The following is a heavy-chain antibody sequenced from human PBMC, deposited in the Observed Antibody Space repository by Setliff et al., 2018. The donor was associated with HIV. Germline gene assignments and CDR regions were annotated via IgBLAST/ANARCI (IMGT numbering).Heavy chain of an antibody. D-gene: IGHD3-16*01. V-gene: IGHV4-59*01. CDR2: ISYTGST. J-gene: IGHJ4*02. Sequence: SETLSLTCTVSGVSIENNFWSWFRQPPGKGLEWIGYISYTGSTNYDPSLKSRLTIVADTSKSQFSLKLTSVTAADTAVYYCARGAYIKMNYCFDYWGRGTLVTVPQ. CDR1: GVSIENNF. CDR3: ARGAYIKMNYCFDY.